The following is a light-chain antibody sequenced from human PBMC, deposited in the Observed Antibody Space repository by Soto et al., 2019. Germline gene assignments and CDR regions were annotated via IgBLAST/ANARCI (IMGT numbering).Light chain of an antibody. Sequence: QSALTQPRSVSGSPGQSVTISCNGTSSDVGGYNYVSWYQQHPGKAPKLMIYDVSKRPSGVPDRFSGSKSGNTASLTISGLQAEDEADYYCCSYAGNYTLVFGGGTKLTVL. CDR2: DVS. J-gene: IGLJ2*01. CDR1: SSDVGGYNY. V-gene: IGLV2-11*01. CDR3: CSYAGNYTLV.